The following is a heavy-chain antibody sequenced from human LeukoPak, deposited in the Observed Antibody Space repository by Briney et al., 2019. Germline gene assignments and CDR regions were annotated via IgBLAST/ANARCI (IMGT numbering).Heavy chain of an antibody. D-gene: IGHD2-21*01. CDR3: ARGVILFLPSPFDY. CDR2: INHSGST. CDR1: GGSFSGYY. V-gene: IGHV4-34*01. J-gene: IGHJ4*02. Sequence: SETLSLTCAVYGGSFSGYYWSWIRQPPGKGLEWIGEINHSGSTNYNPSLKSRVTISVDTSKNQFSLKLSSVTAADTAVYYCARGVILFLPSPFDYWGQGTLVTVSS.